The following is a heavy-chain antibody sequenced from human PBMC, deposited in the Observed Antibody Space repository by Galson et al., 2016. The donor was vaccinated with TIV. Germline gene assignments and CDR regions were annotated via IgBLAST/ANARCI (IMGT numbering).Heavy chain of an antibody. CDR3: ATSRGRYFDWLFGS. Sequence: SVKVSCKVSGYTLTELSMHWVRQAPGKGLEWMGGFDPEDGETIYAQKFQGRVTMTEDTSTDTAYMELSSLSFEDTAVYYFATSRGRYFDWLFGSWGQGTLVTVSA. D-gene: IGHD3-9*01. J-gene: IGHJ4*02. CDR2: FDPEDGET. V-gene: IGHV1-24*01. CDR1: GYTLTELS.